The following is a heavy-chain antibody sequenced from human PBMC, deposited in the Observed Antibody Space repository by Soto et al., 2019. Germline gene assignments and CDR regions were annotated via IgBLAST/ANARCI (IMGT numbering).Heavy chain of an antibody. Sequence: GGSLRLSCAASGFTFSKYAMHWVRQARGTGLEWVAVISNDGSNPYYADSVRGRFTISRDNSKNTLYLQMNSLREEDTAVYYCARTGYDRSGYFVEYYFDYWGQGTLVTVSS. CDR1: GFTFSKYA. J-gene: IGHJ4*02. V-gene: IGHV3-30-3*01. D-gene: IGHD3-22*01. CDR3: ARTGYDRSGYFVEYYFDY. CDR2: ISNDGSNP.